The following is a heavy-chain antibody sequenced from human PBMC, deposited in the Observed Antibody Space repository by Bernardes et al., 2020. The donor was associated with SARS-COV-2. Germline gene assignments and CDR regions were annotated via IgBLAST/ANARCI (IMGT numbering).Heavy chain of an antibody. Sequence: SETLSLTCTVSGGSISSGGYYWSWIRQHPGKGLEWIGYIYYSGSTYYNPSLKSRVTISVDTSKNQFSLKLSSVTAADTAVYYCARAYYYDSSGYPTMGAFDIWGQGTMVTVSS. D-gene: IGHD3-22*01. CDR1: GGSISSGGYY. CDR2: IYYSGST. V-gene: IGHV4-31*03. CDR3: ARAYYYDSSGYPTMGAFDI. J-gene: IGHJ3*02.